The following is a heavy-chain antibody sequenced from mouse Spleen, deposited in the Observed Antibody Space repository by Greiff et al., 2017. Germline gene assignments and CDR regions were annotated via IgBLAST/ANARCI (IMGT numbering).Heavy chain of an antibody. CDR2: ISDGGSYT. V-gene: IGHV5-4*01. Sequence: EVKVVESGGGLVKPGGSLKLSCAASGFTFSSYAMSWVRQTPEKRLEWVATISDGGSYTYYPDSVKGRFTISRDNAKNNLYLQMSSLKSEDTAMYYCARDYYGSSYELFAYWGQGTLVTVSA. D-gene: IGHD1-1*01. CDR3: ARDYYGSSYELFAY. CDR1: GFTFSSYA. J-gene: IGHJ3*01.